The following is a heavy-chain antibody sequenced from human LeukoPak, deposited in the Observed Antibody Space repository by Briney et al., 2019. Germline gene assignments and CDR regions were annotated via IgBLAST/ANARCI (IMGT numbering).Heavy chain of an antibody. V-gene: IGHV3-74*01. D-gene: IGHD6-19*01. CDR2: INRDGSST. Sequence: PGGSLRLSCAVSGFTFSSYWMHWVRQAPGKGLVWVSRINRDGSSTSYADSVKGRFTISRDNAKNSLYLQMNSLRAEDTAVYYCASLSGAVAGRDPFDYWGQGTLVTVSS. CDR3: ASLSGAVAGRDPFDY. J-gene: IGHJ4*02. CDR1: GFTFSSYW.